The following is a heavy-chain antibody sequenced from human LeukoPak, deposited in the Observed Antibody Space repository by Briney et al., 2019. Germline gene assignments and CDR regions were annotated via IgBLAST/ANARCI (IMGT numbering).Heavy chain of an antibody. CDR3: ARGYSSGGSCYSVFDY. V-gene: IGHV1-2*04. Sequence: ASVKVSCKASGYTFTGYYMHWVRQAPGQGLEWMGWINPNSGGTNYAQKFQGWVTMTRDTSISTAYMELSRLRSDDTAVYYCARGYSSGGSCYSVFDYWGQGTLVTVSS. CDR1: GYTFTGYY. D-gene: IGHD2-15*01. CDR2: INPNSGGT. J-gene: IGHJ4*02.